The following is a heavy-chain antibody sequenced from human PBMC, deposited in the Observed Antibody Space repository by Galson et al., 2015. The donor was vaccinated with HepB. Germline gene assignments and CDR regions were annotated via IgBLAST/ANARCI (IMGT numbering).Heavy chain of an antibody. J-gene: IGHJ4*02. D-gene: IGHD6-6*01. CDR2: IKQDGSEK. CDR3: ASQLAGDRAPYYFDY. CDR1: GFTFSSYW. V-gene: IGHV3-7*01. Sequence: SLRLSCAASGFTFSSYWMSWVRQAPGKGLEWVANIKQDGSEKYYVDSVKGRFTISRDNAKNSLYLQMNSLRAEDTAVYYCASQLAGDRAPYYFDYWGQGTLVTVSS.